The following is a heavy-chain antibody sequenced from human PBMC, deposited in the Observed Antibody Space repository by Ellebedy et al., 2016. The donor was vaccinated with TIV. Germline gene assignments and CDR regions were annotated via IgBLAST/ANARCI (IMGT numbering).Heavy chain of an antibody. V-gene: IGHV3-11*01. CDR1: GFTFSDYY. Sequence: GESLKISCEASGFTFSDYYMSWVRQAPGKGPECVAYISNSGDKIYYADSVKGRFTISRDNTKNSLLLQMNNLGAEETAIYYCARAIYNRDCRFDYWGQGALVTVAS. J-gene: IGHJ4*02. CDR3: ARAIYNRDCRFDY. CDR2: ISNSGDKI. D-gene: IGHD2-21*02.